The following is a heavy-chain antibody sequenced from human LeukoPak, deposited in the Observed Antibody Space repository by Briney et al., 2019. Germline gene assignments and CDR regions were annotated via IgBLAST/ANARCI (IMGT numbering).Heavy chain of an antibody. Sequence: GGSLRLSCTASGFTFGDYAMSWVRQAPGKGLEWVGFIRSKAYGGTTEYAASAKGRFTISRDDSKSIAYLQMNSLRAEDTAVYYCARDCGGDCYSGNDAFDIWGQGTMVTVSS. J-gene: IGHJ3*02. D-gene: IGHD2-21*02. CDR2: IRSKAYGGTT. CDR3: ARDCGGDCYSGNDAFDI. CDR1: GFTFGDYA. V-gene: IGHV3-49*04.